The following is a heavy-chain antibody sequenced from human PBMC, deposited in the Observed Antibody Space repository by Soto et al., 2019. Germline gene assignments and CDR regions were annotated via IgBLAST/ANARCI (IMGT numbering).Heavy chain of an antibody. CDR3: ARDQTGTTVLHYYYYMDV. CDR2: ISSSSSYI. CDR1: GFTFSSYS. V-gene: IGHV3-21*01. J-gene: IGHJ6*03. Sequence: EVQLVESGGGLVKPGGSLRLSCAASGFTFSSYSMNWVRQAPGKGLEWVSSISSSSSYIYYADSVKGRFTISRDNAKNSLYLQMNSLRAEDTAVYYCARDQTGTTVLHYYYYMDVWGKGTTVTVSS. D-gene: IGHD1-7*01.